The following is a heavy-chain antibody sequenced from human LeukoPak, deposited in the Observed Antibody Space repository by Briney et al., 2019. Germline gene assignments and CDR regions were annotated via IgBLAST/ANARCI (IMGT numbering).Heavy chain of an antibody. CDR2: IRSEAYGGTI. V-gene: IGHV3-49*04. Sequence: GGSLRLSCTTSGFTFGDYAMSWVRQAPGKGLEWVTFIRSEAYGGTIDYAASVEGRFTISRDDSKNIAYLQMNSLKIEDTAVYYCTRGGADYGDYDRFFAYWGQGTLVTVSS. D-gene: IGHD4-17*01. CDR3: TRGGADYGDYDRFFAY. J-gene: IGHJ4*02. CDR1: GFTFGDYA.